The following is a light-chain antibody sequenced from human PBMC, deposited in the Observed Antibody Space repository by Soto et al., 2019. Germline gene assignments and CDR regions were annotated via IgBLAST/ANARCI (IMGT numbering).Light chain of an antibody. Sequence: EIVLTQSPGTLSLYPGERATLSCRASQSVSSSYLAWYQQKPGQAPRLLIYGASSRATGIPARFSGSGSGTDFTLTINRLEPEDFAVYYCQQYENSPITFGQGTRLEIK. CDR2: GAS. J-gene: IGKJ5*01. CDR1: QSVSSSY. V-gene: IGKV3-20*01. CDR3: QQYENSPIT.